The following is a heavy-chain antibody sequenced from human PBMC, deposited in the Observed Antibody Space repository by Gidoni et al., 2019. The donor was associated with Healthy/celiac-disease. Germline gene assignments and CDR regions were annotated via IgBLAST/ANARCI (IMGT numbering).Heavy chain of an antibody. CDR1: GFTFSSYG. D-gene: IGHD3-22*01. J-gene: IGHJ5*02. Sequence: QVQLVESGGGVVQPGRSLRLSCAASGFTFSSYGMHWVRQAPGKGLEWVAVIWYDGSNKYYADSVKGRFTISRDNSKNTLYLQMNSLRAEDTAVYYCARDTYYDSSGGWFDPWGQGTLVTVSS. CDR3: ARDTYYDSSGGWFDP. V-gene: IGHV3-33*08. CDR2: IWYDGSNK.